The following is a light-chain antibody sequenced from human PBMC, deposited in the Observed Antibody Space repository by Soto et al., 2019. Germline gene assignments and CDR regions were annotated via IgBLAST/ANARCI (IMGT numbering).Light chain of an antibody. CDR2: LEGSGGY. V-gene: IGLV4-60*02. CDR3: ETWDSDTHV. J-gene: IGLJ2*01. Sequence: QLVLTQSSSASASLGSSVKLTCTLSSGHSSYIIAWHQQQPGKAPRYLMKLEGSGGYYKGSGVPDRFSGSSSGADRYLTISNLQFEDEADYYCETWDSDTHVFGGGTKLTVL. CDR1: SGHSSYI.